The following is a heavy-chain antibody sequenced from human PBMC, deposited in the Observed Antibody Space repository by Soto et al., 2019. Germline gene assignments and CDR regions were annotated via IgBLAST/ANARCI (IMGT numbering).Heavy chain of an antibody. V-gene: IGHV3-15*07. CDR2: IKSKSDGGTT. D-gene: IGHD1-26*01. CDR1: GFTFSNAW. Sequence: EVQLVESGGGLVKPGGSLRLSCAASGFTFSNAWMNWVRQAPGKGLEWVGRIKSKSDGGTTDYAAPVKGRFTISRDDSKDTLYLQVHGLNIEDTGLYFCSTNTRSSWSLDLWGQGTTVTVSS. CDR3: STNTRSSWSLDL. J-gene: IGHJ6*02.